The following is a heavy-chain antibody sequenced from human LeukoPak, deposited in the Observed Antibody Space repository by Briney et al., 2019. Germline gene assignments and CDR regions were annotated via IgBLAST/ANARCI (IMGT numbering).Heavy chain of an antibody. J-gene: IGHJ1*01. Sequence: SVKVSCKASRGTFSSYAISWVRQAPGQGLKWMGGIIPVFGTANYAQKFQGRVTITTDESTSTAYMELSSLRSEDTAVYYCARDLMEYCSSTSCPIQHWGQGTLVTVSS. V-gene: IGHV1-69*05. D-gene: IGHD2-2*01. CDR1: RGTFSSYA. CDR2: IIPVFGTA. CDR3: ARDLMEYCSSTSCPIQH.